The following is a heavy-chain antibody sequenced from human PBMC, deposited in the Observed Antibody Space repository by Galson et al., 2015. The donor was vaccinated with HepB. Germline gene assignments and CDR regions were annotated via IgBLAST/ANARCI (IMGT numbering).Heavy chain of an antibody. J-gene: IGHJ3*02. V-gene: IGHV1-18*01. D-gene: IGHD3-16*01. CDR2: ISGYNGNT. Sequence: QSGAEVKKPGASVKVSCKASGYTFITYGITWVRQAPGQGLEWMGWISGYNGNTNYAQRLQGRVTMTTDTSTSTAYIELRSLRSDDTAVYYCARSNADYAWGSFFLIWGQGTMVTVSS. CDR1: GYTFITYG. CDR3: ARSNADYAWGSFFLI.